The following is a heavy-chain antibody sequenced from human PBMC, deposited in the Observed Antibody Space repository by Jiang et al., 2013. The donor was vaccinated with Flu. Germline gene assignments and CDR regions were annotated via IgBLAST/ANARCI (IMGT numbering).Heavy chain of an antibody. D-gene: IGHD3-10*01. Sequence: QLLESGGGLIQPGGSLRLSCAASGFTVSSNYLSWVRQAPGKGLEWVSLIYSGDNTDYADSVKGRFTISRDNSKNTLYLQMNSLRAEDTAVYYCARVDGSTGYYYHYGMDVWGQGTTVTVSS. CDR1: GFTVSSNY. CDR3: ARVDGSTGYYYHYGMDV. V-gene: IGHV3-53*01. J-gene: IGHJ6*02. CDR2: IYSGDNT.